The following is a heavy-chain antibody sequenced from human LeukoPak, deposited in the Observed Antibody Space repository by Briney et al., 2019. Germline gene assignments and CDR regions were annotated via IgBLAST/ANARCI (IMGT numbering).Heavy chain of an antibody. D-gene: IGHD2-2*02. V-gene: IGHV1-2*02. CDR1: GYTFTSYD. CDR3: AKPGYCSSTSCYTKYNFN. Sequence: ASVKVSCKASGYTFTSYDINWVRQATGQGLEWMGWMNPNSGGTNYAQKFQGRVTMTRDTSISTAYMELSRLRSDDTAVYYCAKPGYCSSTSCYTKYNFNWGQGTLVTVSS. CDR2: MNPNSGGT. J-gene: IGHJ4*02.